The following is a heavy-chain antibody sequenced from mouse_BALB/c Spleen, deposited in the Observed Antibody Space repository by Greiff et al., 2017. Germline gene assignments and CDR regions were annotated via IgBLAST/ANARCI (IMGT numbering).Heavy chain of an antibody. Sequence: EVQLVESGGGLVQPGGSLKLSCAASGFTFSSYTMSWVRQTPEKRLEWVAYISNGGGSTYYPDTVKGRFTISRDNAKNTLYLQMSSLKSEDTAMYYCARHSGKGGFDYWGQGTTLTVSS. CDR1: GFTFSSYT. J-gene: IGHJ2*01. CDR2: ISNGGGST. V-gene: IGHV5-12-2*01. CDR3: ARHSGKGGFDY. D-gene: IGHD1-1*01.